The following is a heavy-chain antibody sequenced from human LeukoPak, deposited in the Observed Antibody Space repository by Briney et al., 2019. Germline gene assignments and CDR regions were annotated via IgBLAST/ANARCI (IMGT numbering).Heavy chain of an antibody. V-gene: IGHV4-4*02. CDR2: IYHSGST. J-gene: IGHJ4*02. D-gene: IGHD6-13*01. CDR1: GGSISSSNW. CDR3: ASRAAGLAAAGTFDY. Sequence: SETLSLTCTVSGGSISSSNWWSRVRQPPGKGLEWIGEIYHSGSTNYNPSLKSRVTISVDKSKNQFSLKLSSVTAADTAVYYCASRAAGLAAAGTFDYWGQGTLVTVSS.